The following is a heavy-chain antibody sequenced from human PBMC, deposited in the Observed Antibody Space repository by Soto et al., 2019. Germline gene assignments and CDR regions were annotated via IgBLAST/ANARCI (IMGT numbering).Heavy chain of an antibody. CDR1: GCSISSGGYY. CDR2: IYYSGST. J-gene: IGHJ5*02. V-gene: IGHV4-31*03. D-gene: IGHD6-13*01. CDR3: ARGVAAAGFGWFDP. Sequence: SETLSLTCTVSGCSISSGGYYWSWIRQHPGKGLEWIGYIYYSGSTYYNPSLKSRVTISVDTSKNQFSLKLSFVTAADTAVYYCARGVAAAGFGWFDPWGQGTLVTVS.